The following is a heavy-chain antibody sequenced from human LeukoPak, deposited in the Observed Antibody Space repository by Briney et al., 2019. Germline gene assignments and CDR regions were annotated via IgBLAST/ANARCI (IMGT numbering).Heavy chain of an antibody. CDR1: GFTVSSYY. Sequence: PGGSLRLSCAASGFTVSSYYMSWVRQAPGRGLEWVSVIYSGGSTYYADSVKGRFTISRDNSKNTLYLQMNSLRAEDTAVYYCARSPPYSQFDPWGQGTLVTVSS. CDR2: IYSGGST. D-gene: IGHD1-26*01. V-gene: IGHV3-53*01. J-gene: IGHJ5*02. CDR3: ARSPPYSQFDP.